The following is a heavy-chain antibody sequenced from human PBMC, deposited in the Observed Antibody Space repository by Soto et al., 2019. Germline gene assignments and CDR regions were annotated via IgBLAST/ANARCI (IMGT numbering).Heavy chain of an antibody. CDR1: GYTFTSYG. J-gene: IGHJ4*02. D-gene: IGHD3-10*01. CDR2: INPNGGGT. Sequence: ASVKVSCKASGYTFTSYGISWVRQAPGVGLEWMGIINPNGGGTDYAQKFQGRVTMTTDTYASTVHMELSSLRSEDTAVHFCARDSSASATSYSFDYWGQGTLVTVS. CDR3: ARDSSASATSYSFDY. V-gene: IGHV1-46*01.